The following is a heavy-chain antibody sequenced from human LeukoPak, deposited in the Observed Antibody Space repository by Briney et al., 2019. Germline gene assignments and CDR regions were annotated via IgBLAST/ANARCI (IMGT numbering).Heavy chain of an antibody. CDR3: ARQEGVSYFSSGSYFDS. D-gene: IGHD3-10*01. J-gene: IGHJ4*02. CDR1: GGSIRSNSYY. V-gene: IGHV4-39*01. CDR2: IYYSGST. Sequence: SETLSLTCTISGGSIRSNSYYWGWIRQPPGKGLEWIGSIYYSGSTYYSPSLKSRVTISVDSSKNQFSLKLSSVTAADTAVYHCARQEGVSYFSSGSYFDSWSQGALVTVSS.